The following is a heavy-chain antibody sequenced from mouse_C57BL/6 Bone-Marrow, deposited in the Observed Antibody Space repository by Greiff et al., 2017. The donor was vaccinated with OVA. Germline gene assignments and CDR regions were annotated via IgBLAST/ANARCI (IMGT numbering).Heavy chain of an antibody. CDR1: GYTFTDYY. D-gene: IGHD2-3*01. CDR2: INPNNGGT. V-gene: IGHV1-26*01. Sequence: EVQLQQSGPELVKPGASVKISCKASGYTFTDYYMNWVKQSHGKSLEWIGDINPNNGGTSYNQKFKGKATLTVDKSSSTAYMELRSLTSEDSAVYYCARNGYYPHYFDYWGQGTTLTVSS. CDR3: ARNGYYPHYFDY. J-gene: IGHJ2*01.